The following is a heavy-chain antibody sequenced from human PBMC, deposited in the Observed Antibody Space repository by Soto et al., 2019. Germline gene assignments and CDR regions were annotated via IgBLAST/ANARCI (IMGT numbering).Heavy chain of an antibody. CDR3: AIQMGVTGTYEHYCGMDV. D-gene: IGHD1-7*01. Sequence: QVQLVQSGAGVKKPGSSVKVSCKASGGTFSSYAISWVRQAPGQGLEWMGGIIPIFGTANYAQKFQGRVMITADDPTNTAYMKLSSLRSEHTALYYCAIQMGVTGTYEHYCGMDVWGQGTKVTVS. V-gene: IGHV1-69*12. CDR2: IIPIFGTA. CDR1: GGTFSSYA. J-gene: IGHJ6*02.